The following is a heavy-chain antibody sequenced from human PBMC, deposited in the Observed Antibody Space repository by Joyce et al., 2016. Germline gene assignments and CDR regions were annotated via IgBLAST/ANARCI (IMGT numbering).Heavy chain of an antibody. D-gene: IGHD3-16*01. CDR2: IEPGDSHT. CDR1: GYNFNAYW. J-gene: IGHJ4*02. V-gene: IGHV5-51*01. CDR3: ARHDRQWGEFADF. Sequence: EVQVVQSGAEVKKPGESLKISCKGSGYNFNAYWIGWVRRVPRKGLEWMGIIEPGDSHTRYSPAFQGQVTISVDKSISTAYLQWSSLKAADTAIYYCARHDRQWGEFADFWGQGTLVTVSS.